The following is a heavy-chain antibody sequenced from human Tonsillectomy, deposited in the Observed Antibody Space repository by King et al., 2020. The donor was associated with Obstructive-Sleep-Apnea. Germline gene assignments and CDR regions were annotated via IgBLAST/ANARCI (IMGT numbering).Heavy chain of an antibody. CDR2: ISSSSSTI. Sequence: VQLVESGGDLVQPGGSLRLSCAASGFIFSSYSMNWVRQAPGKGLEWVSYISSSSSTIYYADTVKGRFTITRANAKNYLSLQMTNLGAEDTAVYYCANGLRAAGLGDAFDIWGQGTMVTVS. CDR1: GFIFSSYS. D-gene: IGHD6-13*01. V-gene: IGHV3-48*04. J-gene: IGHJ3*02. CDR3: ANGLRAAGLGDAFDI.